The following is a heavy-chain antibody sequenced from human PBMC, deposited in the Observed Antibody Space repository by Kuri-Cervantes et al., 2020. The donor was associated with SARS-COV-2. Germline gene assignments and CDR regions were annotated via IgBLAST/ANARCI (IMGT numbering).Heavy chain of an antibody. D-gene: IGHD2-15*01. CDR2: IDWDDDK. V-gene: IGHV2-70*01. J-gene: IGHJ6*02. CDR1: GFSLSTSGVG. Sequence: SGATLVKPTQPLTLTCTFSGFSLSTSGVGMGWIRQPPGKALEWLALIDWDDDKYYSTSLKTRLTVSKATSKNQVVLTMTNIDPVDTATYYCSRIQSAAPYYYGMDVWGQGTTVTVSS. CDR3: SRIQSAAPYYYGMDV.